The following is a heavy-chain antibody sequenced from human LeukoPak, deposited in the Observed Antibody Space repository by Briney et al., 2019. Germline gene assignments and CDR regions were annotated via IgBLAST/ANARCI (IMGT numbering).Heavy chain of an antibody. D-gene: IGHD3-10*01. J-gene: IGHJ3*02. CDR1: GGSISSGGYY. Sequence: SGTLSLTCTISGGSISSGGYYWSWIRQHPGKGLEWIGYIYYSGSTCYNPSLKSRVTISVDTSKNQFSLKLSSVTAADTAVYYCARGPGELDAFDIWGQGTMVTVSS. V-gene: IGHV4-31*03. CDR3: ARGPGELDAFDI. CDR2: IYYSGST.